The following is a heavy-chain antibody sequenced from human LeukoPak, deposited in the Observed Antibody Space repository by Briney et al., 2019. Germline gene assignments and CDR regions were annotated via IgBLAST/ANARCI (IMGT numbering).Heavy chain of an antibody. D-gene: IGHD3-10*01. Sequence: GGSLRLSCAASGFTFSSYAMHWVRQAPGKGLEWVSAISGSGGSTYYADSVKGRFTISRDNSKNTLYLQMNSLRAEDTAVYYCAKGGPPDYYGSGSYYIGGDYYYYYMDVWGKGTTVTISS. CDR3: AKGGPPDYYGSGSYYIGGDYYYYYMDV. J-gene: IGHJ6*03. CDR2: ISGSGGST. CDR1: GFTFSSYA. V-gene: IGHV3-23*01.